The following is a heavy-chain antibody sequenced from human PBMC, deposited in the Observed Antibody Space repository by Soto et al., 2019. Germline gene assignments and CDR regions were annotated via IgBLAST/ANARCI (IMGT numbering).Heavy chain of an antibody. Sequence: SETLSLTCTVSGGSISSDYWTWIRQPPGERLEWIGYIYYNGNTNYNSSLKSRVTISIDTSKNQFSLKLNSVTAADTAVYFCARLAYSSGSTFDYWGRGTLVTVSS. CDR1: GGSISSDY. CDR2: IYYNGNT. V-gene: IGHV4-59*01. CDR3: ARLAYSSGSTFDY. D-gene: IGHD5-18*01. J-gene: IGHJ4*02.